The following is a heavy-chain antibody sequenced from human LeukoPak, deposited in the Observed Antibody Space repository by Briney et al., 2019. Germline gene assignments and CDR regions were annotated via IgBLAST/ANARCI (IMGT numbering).Heavy chain of an antibody. D-gene: IGHD2-2*01. V-gene: IGHV1-69*13. Sequence: SVKVSCKASGFTFSGYYMHWVRQAPGQGLEWMGGIIPIFGTANYAQKFQGRVTITADESTSTAYMELSSLRSEDTAVYYCARAGIVVVQPPGLRYSQHWGQGTLVTVSS. J-gene: IGHJ1*01. CDR2: IIPIFGTA. CDR1: GFTFSGYY. CDR3: ARAGIVVVQPPGLRYSQH.